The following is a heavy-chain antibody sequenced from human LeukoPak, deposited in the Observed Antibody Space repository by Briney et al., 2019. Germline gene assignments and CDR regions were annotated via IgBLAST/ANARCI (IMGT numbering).Heavy chain of an antibody. CDR3: ARGLPPRRNYDSSGYYSYYFDY. CDR1: GYTFTSYG. CDR2: ISAYNGYT. D-gene: IGHD3-22*01. Sequence: ASVKVSCKASGYTFTSYGITWVRQAPGQGLEWMGWISAYNGYTNYAQNFQGRVTMTTDTSTSTAYMELRSLRSDDTGVYFCARGLPPRRNYDSSGYYSYYFDYWGQGTLVTVSS. J-gene: IGHJ4*02. V-gene: IGHV1-18*01.